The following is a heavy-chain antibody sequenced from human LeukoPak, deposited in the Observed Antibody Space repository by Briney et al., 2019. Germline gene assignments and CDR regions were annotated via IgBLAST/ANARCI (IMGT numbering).Heavy chain of an antibody. J-gene: IGHJ2*01. CDR2: IYTSGST. D-gene: IGHD5-24*01. CDR1: VGSISSYY. Sequence: PPETLSLTCTVSVGSISSYYWSWIRHPAGKGLECIGRIYTSGSTNYNPSLKSRVTMSVDTSKNQFSLRLSSVTAADTAIYYCAREVEDRRDDYNLWYCDLWGRGTLVTVSS. CDR3: AREVEDRRDDYNLWYCDL. V-gene: IGHV4-4*07.